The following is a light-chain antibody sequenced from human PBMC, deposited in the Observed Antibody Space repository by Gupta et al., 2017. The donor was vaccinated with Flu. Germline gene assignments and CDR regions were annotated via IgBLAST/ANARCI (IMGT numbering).Light chain of an antibody. CDR3: QQQTNSHPSLS. CDR2: DAT. CDR1: HNIGTY. Sequence: ETILTQSPDSLSLSPGERAILSCRASHNIGTYLAWYQQKSGQPPRLLIYDATSRDAAPARFSGSGGGTDCILTINDRQPEDDAVYFCQQQTNSHPSLSFGRGTKVDI. J-gene: IGKJ4*01. V-gene: IGKV3-11*01.